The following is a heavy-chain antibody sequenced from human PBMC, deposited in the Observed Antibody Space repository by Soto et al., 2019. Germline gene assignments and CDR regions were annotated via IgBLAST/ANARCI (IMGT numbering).Heavy chain of an antibody. Sequence: QVQLVQSGAEVKTPGSSVKVSCEASGGTFNSYSINWVRQAPGQGLEWMGRLIPMFGTTDYAQRFQGRVTFTADESTNTASMEVTNLTSEDTAVYYCARAAVLTFTRFYGVDVWGQGTTVTVSS. V-gene: IGHV1-69*18. CDR1: GGTFNSYS. CDR3: ARAAVLTFTRFYGVDV. CDR2: LIPMFGTT. D-gene: IGHD6-13*01. J-gene: IGHJ6*02.